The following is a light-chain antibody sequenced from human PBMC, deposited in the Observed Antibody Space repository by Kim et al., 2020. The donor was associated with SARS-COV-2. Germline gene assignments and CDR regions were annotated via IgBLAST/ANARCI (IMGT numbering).Light chain of an antibody. V-gene: IGLV2-14*03. CDR1: ISDIGAYNY. J-gene: IGLJ3*02. CDR2: DVT. Sequence: GQSITISCTGTISDIGAYNYVSWYRQHPGKAPKLMIYDVTHRPSGVSNRFSGSKSGNTASLTISGLQAEDEANYYCSSYTSSSTWVFGGGTQLTVL. CDR3: SSYTSSSTWV.